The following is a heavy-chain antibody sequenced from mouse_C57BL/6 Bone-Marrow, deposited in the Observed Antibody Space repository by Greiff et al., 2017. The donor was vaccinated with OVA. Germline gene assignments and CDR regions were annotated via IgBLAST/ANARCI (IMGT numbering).Heavy chain of an antibody. CDR1: GFTFTDYY. D-gene: IGHD2-5*01. Sequence: EVKVVESGGGLVQPGGSLSLSCAASGFTFTDYYMSWVRQPPGKALEWLGFIRNKANGYTTEYSASVKGRFTISRDNSQSILYLQMNALRAEDSATYYCAIYISNDFDYWGQGTTLTVSS. CDR3: AIYISNDFDY. V-gene: IGHV7-3*01. J-gene: IGHJ2*01. CDR2: IRNKANGYTT.